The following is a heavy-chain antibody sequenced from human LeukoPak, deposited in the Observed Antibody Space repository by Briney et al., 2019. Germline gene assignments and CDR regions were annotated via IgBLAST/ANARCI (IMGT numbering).Heavy chain of an antibody. V-gene: IGHV3-23*01. D-gene: IGHD5-24*01. Sequence: PGGSLRLSCVGSGFTFRSHAMSWVRQAPEKGLEFVSGIYENGGTTYYADSVKGRFSISRDNSKNTLYLQMNSLRAEDTAVYYCARGAGYNYPYYFDYWGQGTLVTVSS. CDR2: IYENGGTT. J-gene: IGHJ4*02. CDR3: ARGAGYNYPYYFDY. CDR1: GFTFRSHA.